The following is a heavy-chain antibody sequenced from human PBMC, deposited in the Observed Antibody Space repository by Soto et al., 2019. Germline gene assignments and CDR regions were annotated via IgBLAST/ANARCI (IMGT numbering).Heavy chain of an antibody. CDR1: CR. Sequence: CRRILFPQNPGNGLQWIGHIYYSGSTNYNPSLKSRVTISVDTSKNQFSLKLSSVTAADTAVYYCTRRYVGTLDYRRQGTLDTVSS. CDR3: TRRYVGTLDY. D-gene: IGHD3-16*01. CDR2: IYYSGST. V-gene: IGHV4-59*08. J-gene: IGHJ4*02.